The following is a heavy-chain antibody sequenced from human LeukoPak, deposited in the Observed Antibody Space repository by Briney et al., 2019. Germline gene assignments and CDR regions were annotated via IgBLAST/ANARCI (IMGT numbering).Heavy chain of an antibody. CDR2: IYYSGTT. CDR3: AREDPRTKVPEGMDV. D-gene: IGHD4/OR15-4a*01. J-gene: IGHJ6*02. Sequence: PSETLSLTCTVSGGSISHYYWSWIRQPPGKGLEWIGYIYYSGTTNYNPSLKSRVAISVDTSKNQSSLKLNSVTAADTAVYYCAREDPRTKVPEGMDVWGQGTTVTVSS. V-gene: IGHV4-59*01. CDR1: GGSISHYY.